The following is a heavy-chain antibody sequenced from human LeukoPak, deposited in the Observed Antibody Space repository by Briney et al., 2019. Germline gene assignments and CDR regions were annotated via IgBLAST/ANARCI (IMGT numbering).Heavy chain of an antibody. Sequence: SETLSLTCTVSGYSISSGYYWGWIRQPPGKGLEWIGNIYHSGSTYYNASLKSRVTISVDTSKNQFSLKLSSVTAADTAVYYRARGGGYPDYWGQGTLVTVSS. CDR3: ARGGGYPDY. CDR2: IYHSGST. J-gene: IGHJ4*02. CDR1: GYSISSGYY. V-gene: IGHV4-38-2*02. D-gene: IGHD5-12*01.